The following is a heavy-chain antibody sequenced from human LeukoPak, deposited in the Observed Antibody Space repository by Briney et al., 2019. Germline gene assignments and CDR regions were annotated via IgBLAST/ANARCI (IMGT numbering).Heavy chain of an antibody. CDR1: GYTFTGYY. CDR2: INPNSGGT. J-gene: IGHJ5*02. Sequence: ASVKVSCKASGYTFTGYYMYWMRQTPGQGLEWMGWINPNSGGTNYAQKFQGRVTMTRDTSISTAYMELSRLRSDDTAVYHCASLNYYGSGSYYNVTDADPWGQGTLVTVSS. CDR3: ASLNYYGSGSYYNVTDADP. V-gene: IGHV1-2*02. D-gene: IGHD3-10*01.